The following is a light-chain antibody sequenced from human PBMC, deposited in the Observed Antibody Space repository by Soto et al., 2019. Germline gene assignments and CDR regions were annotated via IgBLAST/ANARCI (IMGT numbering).Light chain of an antibody. J-gene: IGKJ4*01. CDR1: QSVTSN. V-gene: IGKV3-11*01. CDR2: GVS. CDR3: QQRSKWPLT. Sequence: EIVLTQSSATLSLSPGERATLSCRDSQSVTSNALAWYQQKPGQAPRLLIYGVSSRATGIPDRFSGSGSGTDFTLTISSLEPEDFAVYYCQQRSKWPLTFGGGTKVEIK.